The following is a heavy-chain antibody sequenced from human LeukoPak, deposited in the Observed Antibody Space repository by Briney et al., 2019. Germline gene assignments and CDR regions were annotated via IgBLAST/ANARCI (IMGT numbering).Heavy chain of an antibody. CDR3: ARGAYSSGWAYFDH. J-gene: IGHJ4*02. CDR2: ISFSVNTK. Sequence: GGSLRLSCSASGFTFSDYSMNWVRQAAGKGREWVAYISFSVNTKYYGDSVKGRFTISRDNAKNSLYLHMDSLRAEDTAVDYCARGAYSSGWAYFDHWGQGTLVTVSS. D-gene: IGHD6-19*01. CDR1: GFTFSDYS. V-gene: IGHV3-48*04.